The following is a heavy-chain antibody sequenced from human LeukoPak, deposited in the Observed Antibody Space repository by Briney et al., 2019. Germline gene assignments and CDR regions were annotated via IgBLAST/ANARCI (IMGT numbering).Heavy chain of an antibody. D-gene: IGHD3-3*01. J-gene: IGHJ4*02. V-gene: IGHV3-23*01. Sequence: GGSLRLSCAASGFTFSSYAMSWVRQAPGKGLEWVSAISGSGGSTYYADSVKGRFTISRDNSKNTLYLQMNSLRAEDTAVYYCAKDRITIFGVVTIGDYWGQGTLVTVSS. CDR3: AKDRITIFGVVTIGDY. CDR1: GFTFSSYA. CDR2: ISGSGGST.